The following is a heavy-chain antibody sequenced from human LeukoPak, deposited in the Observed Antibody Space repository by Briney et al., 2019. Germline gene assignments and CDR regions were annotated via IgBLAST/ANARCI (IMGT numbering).Heavy chain of an antibody. CDR2: IYYSGST. D-gene: IGHD2-2*02. Sequence: SETLSLTCTVSGGSISSYYWSWIRQPPGKGLEWIGYIYYSGSTNYNPSLKSRVTISVDTSKNQFSLKLSSVTAANTAVYYCARGVWYCSSTSCYTGTYYYYGMDVWGQGTTVTVSS. CDR3: ARGVWYCSSTSCYTGTYYYYGMDV. CDR1: GGSISSYY. J-gene: IGHJ6*02. V-gene: IGHV4-59*01.